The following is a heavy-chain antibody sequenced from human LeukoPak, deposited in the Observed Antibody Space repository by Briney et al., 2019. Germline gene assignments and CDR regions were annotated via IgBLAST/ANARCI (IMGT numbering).Heavy chain of an antibody. D-gene: IGHD1-26*01. Sequence: GASVKVSCKASGYTFTSYGISWVRQAPGQGLEWMGWISAYNGNTNYAQKLQGRVTMTRNTSISTAYMELSSLRSEDTAVYYCARASRWELLDYWGQGTLVTVSS. CDR2: ISAYNGNT. CDR1: GYTFTSYG. CDR3: ARASRWELLDY. J-gene: IGHJ4*02. V-gene: IGHV1-18*01.